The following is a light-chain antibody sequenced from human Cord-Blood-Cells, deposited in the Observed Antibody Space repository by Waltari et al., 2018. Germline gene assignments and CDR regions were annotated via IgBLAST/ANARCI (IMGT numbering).Light chain of an antibody. J-gene: IGLJ1*01. CDR2: DVS. V-gene: IGLV2-14*03. CDR1: SSDVGGFTY. Sequence: QSALTQPASVSGSPGQSITTPCTGTSSDVGGFTYVSWYQQHPGKAPKLMIYDVSNRPSGVSNRFSGSKSGNTASLTISGLQAEDEADYYCSSYTSSSTLVFGTGTKVTVL. CDR3: SSYTSSSTLV.